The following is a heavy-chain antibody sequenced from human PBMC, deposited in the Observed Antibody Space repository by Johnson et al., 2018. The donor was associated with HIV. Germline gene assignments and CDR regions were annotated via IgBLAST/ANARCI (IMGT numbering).Heavy chain of an antibody. CDR2: MTQDGSEE. Sequence: VQLVESGGGLVQPGGSLRLSCAGAGFTFSNYWMSWVRQAPGKGLQWVANMTQDGSEEHYLDSVKGRFTISRDNAKKSLYLQMNSLRDEDTALYYCARGRPWGWELRRDAFDIWGQGTMVTVSS. CDR1: GFTFSNYW. D-gene: IGHD3-16*01. V-gene: IGHV3-7*05. J-gene: IGHJ3*02. CDR3: ARGRPWGWELRRDAFDI.